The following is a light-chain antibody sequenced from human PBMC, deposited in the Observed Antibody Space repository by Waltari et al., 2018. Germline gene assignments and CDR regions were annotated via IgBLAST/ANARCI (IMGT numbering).Light chain of an antibody. CDR3: SSDTSKSTWV. CDR1: SSDVGGYNF. V-gene: IGLV2-14*03. CDR2: DVG. J-gene: IGLJ3*02. Sequence: QSALTPPASVSGSPGQSITISCPGTSSDVGGYNFASWYQQHPGQAPTFILYDVGSRPSGVSNPVSGAKSGNTAARTIAGLQADDEAEYYGSSDTSKSTWVFGGGTELTVL.